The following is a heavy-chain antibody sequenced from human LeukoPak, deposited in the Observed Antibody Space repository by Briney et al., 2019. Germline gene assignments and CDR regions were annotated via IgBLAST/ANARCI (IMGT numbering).Heavy chain of an antibody. Sequence: GGSLRLSCAASGFTFSSYAMSWVRQAPGKGLEWVSGISGSGDNTYYADSVKGRFTISRDNSKNTLYVQVNSLGTEDTAAYYCAKGSYYDSSGSFYFDYWGQGTLVAVSS. CDR1: GFTFSSYA. V-gene: IGHV3-23*01. CDR3: AKGSYYDSSGSFYFDY. D-gene: IGHD3-22*01. CDR2: ISGSGDNT. J-gene: IGHJ4*02.